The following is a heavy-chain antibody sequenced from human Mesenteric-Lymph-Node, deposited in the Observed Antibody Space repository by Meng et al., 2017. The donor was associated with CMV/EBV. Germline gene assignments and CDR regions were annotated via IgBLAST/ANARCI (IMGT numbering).Heavy chain of an antibody. CDR3: TRGHDYYGVDV. CDR1: GDSLYSTSSY. CDR2: IYYSGSI. Sequence: SETLSLTCAVSGDSLYSTSSYWGWIRQPPGRGLEWLGSIYYSGSIFYNPSLESRLTMSVAASKTQFSLKLTSVTAAGTAVYYCTRGHDYYGVDVWGQGTTVTVSS. V-gene: IGHV4-39*07. J-gene: IGHJ6*02.